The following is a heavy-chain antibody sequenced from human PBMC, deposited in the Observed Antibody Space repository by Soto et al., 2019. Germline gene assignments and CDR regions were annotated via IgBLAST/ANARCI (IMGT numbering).Heavy chain of an antibody. V-gene: IGHV3-23*01. J-gene: IGHJ4*02. Sequence: GGSLRLSCVASGFSFSTYAMSWVRQAPGKGLEWVSHISGSGDTTYYADSVKGRFTISRDNSKNMVYLQMNCLRAEDTAVYYCAKDPSRSWARKAFEYWGQGTLVTLSS. CDR1: GFSFSTYA. CDR2: ISGSGDTT. D-gene: IGHD3-16*01. CDR3: AKDPSRSWARKAFEY.